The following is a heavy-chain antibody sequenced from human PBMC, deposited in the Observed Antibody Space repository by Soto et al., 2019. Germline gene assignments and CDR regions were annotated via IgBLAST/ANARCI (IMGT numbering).Heavy chain of an antibody. J-gene: IGHJ5*02. CDR2: IIPIFGTA. Sequence: QVQLVQSGAEVKKPGSSVKVSCKASGGTFSSYAISWVRQAPGQGLEWMGGIIPIFGTANYAQKFQGRVTIXXEXSXXTAYRELSSLRSEDTAVYYCAREIDGYRRQNWFDPWGQGTLVTVSS. CDR1: GGTFSSYA. D-gene: IGHD5-12*01. V-gene: IGHV1-69*12. CDR3: AREIDGYRRQNWFDP.